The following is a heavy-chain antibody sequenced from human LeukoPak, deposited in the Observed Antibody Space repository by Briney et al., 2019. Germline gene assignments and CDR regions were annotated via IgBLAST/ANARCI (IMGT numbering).Heavy chain of an antibody. Sequence: SQTLSLTCTVSGGSISSGDYYWSWIRQPPGKGLEWIGYIFYSGSTYYNPSLKSRVTISVDTSKNQFSLKLSSVTAADTAVYYCARNYWDYWYFDLWGRGTLVTVSS. D-gene: IGHD2-8*02. CDR2: IFYSGST. CDR3: ARNYWDYWYFDL. V-gene: IGHV4-30-4*08. CDR1: GGSISSGDYY. J-gene: IGHJ2*01.